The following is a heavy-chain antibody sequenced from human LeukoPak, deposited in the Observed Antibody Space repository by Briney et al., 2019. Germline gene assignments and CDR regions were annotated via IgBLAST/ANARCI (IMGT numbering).Heavy chain of an antibody. Sequence: PGGSLRLSCAASGFSFSSYEMNWVRQAPGKGLEWVSYISAMQGRLNISRDNAENSLYPQMNSLRAEDTAVYYCARPFVWGLATQGLDYWGQGTLVTVSS. CDR3: ARPFVWGLATQGLDY. CDR2: IS. J-gene: IGHJ4*02. D-gene: IGHD3-16*01. CDR1: GFSFSSYE. V-gene: IGHV3-48*03.